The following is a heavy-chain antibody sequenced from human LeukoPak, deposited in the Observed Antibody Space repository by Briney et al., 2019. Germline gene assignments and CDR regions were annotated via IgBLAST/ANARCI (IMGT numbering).Heavy chain of an antibody. Sequence: SETLSLTCAVYGGSFSGYYWTWIRQPPGKGLEWIGEISHSGNTNYNPSLKSRVAISVDTSKNQFSLKLSSVIAADTAMYYCARSKDGSGFAAYWGRETQVTVSS. CDR1: GGSFSGYY. CDR3: ARSKDGSGFAAY. CDR2: ISHSGNT. V-gene: IGHV4-34*01. J-gene: IGHJ4*02. D-gene: IGHD3-22*01.